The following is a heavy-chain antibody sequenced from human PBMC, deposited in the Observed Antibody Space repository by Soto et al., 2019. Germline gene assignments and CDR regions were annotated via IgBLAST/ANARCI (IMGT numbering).Heavy chain of an antibody. J-gene: IGHJ6*02. V-gene: IGHV1-69*06. CDR3: ARGDDFDYYYGVDV. Sequence: SVKVSCKASGGTFSSHAISWVRQAPGQGLEWMGGIVPMYGTANYAQKFQGRVTTTADRSTNTAYMELNSLTSEDTAVYYCARGDDFDYYYGVDVWGQGTTVTVSS. CDR1: GGTFSSHA. CDR2: IVPMYGTA. D-gene: IGHD3-16*01.